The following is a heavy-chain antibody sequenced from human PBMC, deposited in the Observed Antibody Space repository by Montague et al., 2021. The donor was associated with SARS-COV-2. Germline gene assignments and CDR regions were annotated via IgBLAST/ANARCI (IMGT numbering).Heavy chain of an antibody. D-gene: IGHD5-12*01. J-gene: IGHJ4*01. CDR1: SGSLSTYY. CDR2: MYETGNM. CDR3: ARNIAC. V-gene: IGHV4-4*09. Sequence: SETLSLTCTVSSGSLSTYYLSWIRQSPDKGLEWIGYMYETGNMIYNPSLRSRVSTSVDTSKSQFSLRLTSVTAADSARYYCARNIACWGQGVLVTVS.